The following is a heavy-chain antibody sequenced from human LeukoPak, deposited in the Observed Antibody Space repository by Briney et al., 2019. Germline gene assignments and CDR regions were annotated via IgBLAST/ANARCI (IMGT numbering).Heavy chain of an antibody. V-gene: IGHV3-9*01. CDR2: ISWNSGSI. J-gene: IGHJ4*02. CDR3: AKDFAPYYDSSGYYDY. Sequence: GGSLRLSCAASGFTFDDYAMHWVRQAPGKGLEWASGISWNSGSIGYADSVKGRSTISRDNAKNSLYLQMNSLRAEDTALYYCAKDFAPYYDSSGYYDYWGQGTLVTVSS. D-gene: IGHD3-22*01. CDR1: GFTFDDYA.